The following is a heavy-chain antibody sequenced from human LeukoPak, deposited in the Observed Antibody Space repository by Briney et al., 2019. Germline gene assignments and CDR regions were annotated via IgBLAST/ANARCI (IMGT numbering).Heavy chain of an antibody. CDR1: GFTFSAYS. Sequence: GGSLRHSCATSGFTFSAYSMIWVRQTPGKGLECLSYITSSSDSIHYADSVRGRFTVSRDNAKNSLYLQMNSLRDEDTAVYYCARDPGYSRPSSYGYFDHWGQGTLATVSS. D-gene: IGHD1-26*01. CDR3: ARDPGYSRPSSYGYFDH. J-gene: IGHJ4*02. V-gene: IGHV3-48*02. CDR2: ITSSSDSI.